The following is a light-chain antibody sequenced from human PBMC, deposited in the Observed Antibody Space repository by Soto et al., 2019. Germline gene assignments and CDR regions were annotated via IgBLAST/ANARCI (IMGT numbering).Light chain of an antibody. J-gene: IGLJ2*01. CDR3: QVWDSTTAVL. CDR2: RDY. Sequence: SYELTQPLSVLVALGQTARITCGGSNIGSKSVHWYQKRPGQAPVVVMYRDYHRPSEIPERFSGSNSGNTATLTISRAQAGDEADYYCQVWDSTTAVLFGGGTKVTVL. CDR1: NIGSKS. V-gene: IGLV3-9*01.